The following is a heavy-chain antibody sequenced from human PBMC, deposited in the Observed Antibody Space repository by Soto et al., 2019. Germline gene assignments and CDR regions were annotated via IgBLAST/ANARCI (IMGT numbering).Heavy chain of an antibody. CDR3: ARDNDGFDY. V-gene: IGHV3-30*04. J-gene: IGHJ4*02. Sequence: ESGGGVVQPGRSLRLSCAASRFTFSSYAMHWVRQAPGKGLEWVAVISYDARNKYYADSVKGRFTISRDNSKNTLYLQMNSLRADDTAVYYCARDNDGFDYWGQGTLVTVSS. CDR1: RFTFSSYA. CDR2: ISYDARNK.